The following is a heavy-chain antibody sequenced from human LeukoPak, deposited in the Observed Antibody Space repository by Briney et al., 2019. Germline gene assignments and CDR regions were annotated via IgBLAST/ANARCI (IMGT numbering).Heavy chain of an antibody. CDR3: ARHVRFLEWLSSYYFDY. J-gene: IGHJ4*02. CDR1: GGSISSSSYY. Sequence: SETLSLICTVSGGSISSSSYYWGWIRQPPGTGLEWIGSIYYSGSTYYNPSLKSRVTISVDTSKSQFSLRLTSVTAADTAVYYCARHVRFLEWLSSYYFDYWGQGTLVTVSS. D-gene: IGHD3-3*01. V-gene: IGHV4-39*01. CDR2: IYYSGST.